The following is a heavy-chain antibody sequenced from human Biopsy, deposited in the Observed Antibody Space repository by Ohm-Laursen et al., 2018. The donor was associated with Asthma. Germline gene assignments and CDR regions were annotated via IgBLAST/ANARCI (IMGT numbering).Heavy chain of an antibody. CDR3: ARMITMIQAANYYSYAMDV. Sequence: SQTLSLTCAVSGDSINSGGFSWDWIPQPPRKGPEWVVYLFYSGAPPYNPSLKSRVTISVDRSKRQFSLKVNSVTAADTAVYYCARMITMIQAANYYSYAMDVWGQGTTVTVSS. CDR1: GDSINSGGFS. CDR2: LFYSGAP. D-gene: IGHD3-22*01. V-gene: IGHV4-30-2*01. J-gene: IGHJ6*02.